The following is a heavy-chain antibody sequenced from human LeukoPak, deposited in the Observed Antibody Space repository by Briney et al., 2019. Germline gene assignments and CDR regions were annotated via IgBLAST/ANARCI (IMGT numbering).Heavy chain of an antibody. CDR2: INHSGST. Sequence: SETLSLTCAVYGGSFSGYYWSWIRQPPGKGLEWIGEINHSGSTNYNPSLKSRVTMSVDTSKNQFSLKLSSVTAADTAVYYCARGEYFDWFDYWGQGTLVTVSS. CDR1: GGSFSGYY. V-gene: IGHV4-34*01. CDR3: ARGEYFDWFDY. D-gene: IGHD3-9*01. J-gene: IGHJ4*02.